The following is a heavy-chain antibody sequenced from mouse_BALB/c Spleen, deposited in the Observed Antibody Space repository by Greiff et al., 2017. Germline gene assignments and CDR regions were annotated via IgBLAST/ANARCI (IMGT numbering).Heavy chain of an antibody. Sequence: EVQLQQSGPGLVKPSQSLSLSCSVTGYSITSGYFWNWIRQFPGNILEWMGYISYDGSNNYNPSLKNRISITRDTSKNPFFLKLNSVTTEDTATYYCARGQIYDYGSSYEYFDVWGAGTTVTVSA. CDR3: ARGQIYDYGSSYEYFDV. CDR1: GYSITSGYF. D-gene: IGHD1-1*01. J-gene: IGHJ1*01. V-gene: IGHV3-6*02. CDR2: ISYDGSN.